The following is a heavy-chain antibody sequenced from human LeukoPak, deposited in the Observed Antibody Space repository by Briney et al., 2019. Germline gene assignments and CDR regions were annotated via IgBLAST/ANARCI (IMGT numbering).Heavy chain of an antibody. CDR1: GFTVISYA. CDR3: ARDMSENPTYYYYGMEV. V-gene: IGHV3-30*04. D-gene: IGHD3-16*01. CDR2: ISYVGSNK. Sequence: PVGSLRLSCAASGFTVISYAIHWIRQAPGKGLWCVAVISYVGSNKYYADSVKVRFTISRDNSKNTLYLQMNSLRAEDTAVYYCARDMSENPTYYYYGMEVWGKGTTVTVSS. J-gene: IGHJ6*04.